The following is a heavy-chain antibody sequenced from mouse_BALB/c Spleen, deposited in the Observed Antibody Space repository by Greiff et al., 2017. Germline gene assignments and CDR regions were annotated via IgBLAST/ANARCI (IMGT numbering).Heavy chain of an antibody. J-gene: IGHJ2*01. V-gene: IGHV5-9-3*01. CDR1: GFTFSSYA. D-gene: IGHD2-3*01. Sequence: DVKLVESGGGLVKPGGSLKLSCAASGFTFSSYAMSWVRQTPEKRLEWVATISSGGSYTYYPDSVKGRFTISRDNAKNTLYLQMSSLRSEDTAMYYCARQVYDGYAFDYWGQGTTLTVSS. CDR2: ISSGGSYT. CDR3: ARQVYDGYAFDY.